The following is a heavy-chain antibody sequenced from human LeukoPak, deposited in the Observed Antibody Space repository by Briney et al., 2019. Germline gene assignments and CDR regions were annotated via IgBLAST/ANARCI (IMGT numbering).Heavy chain of an antibody. CDR2: IYYSGST. D-gene: IGHD6-13*01. Sequence: SETLSLTCTVSGGSISSSSYYWGWIRQPPGKGLEWIGSIYYSGSTYYNPSLKSRVTISVDTSKNQFSLKLSSVTAADTAVYYCAKTVAAAGTFFFLNWGQGTLVTVSS. CDR3: AKTVAAAGTFFFLN. J-gene: IGHJ4*02. CDR1: GGSISSSSYY. V-gene: IGHV4-39*07.